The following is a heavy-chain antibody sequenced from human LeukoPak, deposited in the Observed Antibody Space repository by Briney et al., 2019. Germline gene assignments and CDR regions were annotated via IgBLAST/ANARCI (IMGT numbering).Heavy chain of an antibody. CDR2: IYYSGST. V-gene: IGHV4-39*07. CDR3: AKNGQTGFSFDP. Sequence: SETLSLTCTVSGGSISSSSYYWGWIRQPPGKGLEWIGSIYYSGSTYYNPSLKSRVTISADTSKNQFSLELNSVTAADTAVYYCAKNGQTGFSFDPWGQGTLVTVSS. CDR1: GGSISSSSYY. D-gene: IGHD1-14*01. J-gene: IGHJ5*02.